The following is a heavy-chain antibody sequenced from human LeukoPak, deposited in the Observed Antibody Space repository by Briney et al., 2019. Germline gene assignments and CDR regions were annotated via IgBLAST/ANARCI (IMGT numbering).Heavy chain of an antibody. J-gene: IGHJ4*02. CDR3: AHSVLPTQVKSLPAFDY. V-gene: IGHV2-5*01. D-gene: IGHD2-2*01. CDR2: IFSNGEK. CDR1: GSSLSTYGVS. Sequence: KRSGPTPVNPTETLTLTCTFSGSSLSTYGVSVGWIRQPPGKALEWLALIFSNGEKRYSPSLENRLIITKDTSKNQVVLTMTNMDPVDTARYFCAHSVLPTQVKSLPAFDYWGQGTMVIVSS.